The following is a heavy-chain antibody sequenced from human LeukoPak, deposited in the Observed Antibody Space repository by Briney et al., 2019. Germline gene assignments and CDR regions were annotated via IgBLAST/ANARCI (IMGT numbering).Heavy chain of an antibody. D-gene: IGHD3-10*01. Sequence: GGSLRLSCAASGFTFSSYWMSWVRQAPGKGLEWVANIKQDGSEKYYVDSVKGRFTISRDNAKNSLYLQMNSLRAEDTAVYYCAKVGWFGEYYFDYWGQGTLVTVSS. J-gene: IGHJ4*02. CDR3: AKVGWFGEYYFDY. V-gene: IGHV3-7*03. CDR1: GFTFSSYW. CDR2: IKQDGSEK.